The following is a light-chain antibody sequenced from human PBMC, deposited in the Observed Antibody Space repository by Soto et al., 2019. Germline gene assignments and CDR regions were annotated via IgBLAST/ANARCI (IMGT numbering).Light chain of an antibody. CDR3: CSYVGSSVI. Sequence: QSVLTQPASVSGSPGQSITISCTRTSSDVGGYIVVSWYQQHPGKAPKLIIYEGTQRPSGVSYRFSGSKSGNSASPTISGLQAEDVAFYFCCSYVGSSVIFGGGTKVTVL. CDR1: SSDVGGYIV. V-gene: IGLV2-23*01. CDR2: EGT. J-gene: IGLJ2*01.